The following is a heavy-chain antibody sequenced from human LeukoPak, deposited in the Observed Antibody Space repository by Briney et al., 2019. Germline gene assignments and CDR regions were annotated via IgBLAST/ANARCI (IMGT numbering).Heavy chain of an antibody. V-gene: IGHV1-2*06. Sequence: ASVKVSCKASGYTFTGYYMHWVRQAPGQGLEWMGRINPNSGGTNYAQKFQGRVTMTRDTSISTAYMELSRLRSDDTAVYYCARECITIFGVVITQNWFDPWGQGTLVTVSS. D-gene: IGHD3-3*01. CDR3: ARECITIFGVVITQNWFDP. CDR2: INPNSGGT. J-gene: IGHJ5*02. CDR1: GYTFTGYY.